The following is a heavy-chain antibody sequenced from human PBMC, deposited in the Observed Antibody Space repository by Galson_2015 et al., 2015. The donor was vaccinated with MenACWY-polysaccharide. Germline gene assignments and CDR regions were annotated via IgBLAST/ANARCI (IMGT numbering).Heavy chain of an antibody. D-gene: IGHD1-7*01. CDR2: IRSKAYGGTT. Sequence: SLRLSCAASGFTFGDYAMSWVRQAPGKGLEWVGFIRSKAYGGTTEYAASVKGRFTISRDDSKSIAYLQMNSLKTEDTAVYYCTREDNWNYVGDYWGQGTLVTVSS. CDR3: TREDNWNYVGDY. V-gene: IGHV3-49*04. CDR1: GFTFGDYA. J-gene: IGHJ4*02.